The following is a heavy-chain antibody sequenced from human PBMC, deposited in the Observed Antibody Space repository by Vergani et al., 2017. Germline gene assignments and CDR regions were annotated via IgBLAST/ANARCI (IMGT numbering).Heavy chain of an antibody. V-gene: IGHV3-33*06. J-gene: IGHJ4*02. Sequence: QVQLVESGGGVVQPGRSLRLSCAASGLTFSNYAMHWVRQAPGKGLEWVAVIWSDGSKKYYGDSVRGRFTISRDNYKNTLYLQMNSLRAEDTAVYYCAKETQDDTVEAPAAIQGTFDNWGQGTLVTVSS. D-gene: IGHD2-2*02. CDR3: AKETQDDTVEAPAAIQGTFDN. CDR2: IWSDGSKK. CDR1: GLTFSNYA.